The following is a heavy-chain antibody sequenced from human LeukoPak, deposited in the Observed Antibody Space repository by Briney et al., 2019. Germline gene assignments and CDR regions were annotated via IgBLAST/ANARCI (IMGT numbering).Heavy chain of an antibody. CDR3: ARESIAVAGAPFAY. Sequence: GGSLRLSCAASGFTFSSYEMNWVRQAPGKGLEWVSYISSGSTIYDADSVKGRFTISRDNAKNSLYLQMNSLRAEDTAVYYCARESIAVAGAPFAYGGKEPLVTVSS. CDR1: GFTFSSYE. D-gene: IGHD6-19*01. J-gene: IGHJ4*02. CDR2: ISSGSTI. V-gene: IGHV3-48*03.